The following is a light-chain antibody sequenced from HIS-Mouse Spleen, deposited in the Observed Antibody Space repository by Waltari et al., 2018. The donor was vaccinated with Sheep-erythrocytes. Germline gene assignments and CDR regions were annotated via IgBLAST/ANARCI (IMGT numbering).Light chain of an antibody. CDR2: DVS. CDR1: SSDGGGYND. J-gene: IGLJ1*01. V-gene: IGLV2-11*01. CDR3: CSYAGSYNHV. Sequence: QSALTQPRPVSGSPGQSVTIPCTGTSSDGGGYNDVSWYQQHPGKAPKLMIYDVSKRPSGVPDRFSGSKSGNTASLTISGLQAEDEADYYCCSYAGSYNHVFATGTKVTVL.